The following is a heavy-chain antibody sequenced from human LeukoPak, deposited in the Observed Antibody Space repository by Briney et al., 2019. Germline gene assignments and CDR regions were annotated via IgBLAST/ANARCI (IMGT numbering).Heavy chain of an antibody. V-gene: IGHV4-59*01. CDR3: ARAGPWQIDP. J-gene: IGHJ5*02. Sequence: SETLSLTCTVSGGSLSSYYWSWIRQPPGKGLEWIGHIYYSGSTNYNPSLKSRVTISVDRSKNQFSLRLTSVTAADTAVYYCARAGPWQIDPWGQGTLVTVSS. CDR1: GGSLSSYY. D-gene: IGHD3-10*01. CDR2: IYYSGST.